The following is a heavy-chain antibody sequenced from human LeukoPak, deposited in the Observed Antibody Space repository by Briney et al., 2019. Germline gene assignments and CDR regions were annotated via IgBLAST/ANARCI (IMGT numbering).Heavy chain of an antibody. Sequence: GASVKVSCKASGYTFTSYAMNWVRQAPGQGLEWMGWISAYNGNTNYAQKLQGRVTMTTDTSTSTAYMELRSLRSDDTAVYYCARREGSYDSRHFDYWGQGTLVTVSS. V-gene: IGHV1-18*01. CDR2: ISAYNGNT. CDR3: ARREGSYDSRHFDY. D-gene: IGHD3-10*01. CDR1: GYTFTSYA. J-gene: IGHJ4*02.